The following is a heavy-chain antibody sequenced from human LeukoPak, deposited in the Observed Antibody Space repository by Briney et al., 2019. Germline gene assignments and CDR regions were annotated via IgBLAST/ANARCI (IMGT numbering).Heavy chain of an antibody. CDR3: ARISASGWYGIDY. CDR2: INPNSGGT. V-gene: IGHV1-2*02. CDR1: GYTFTGYY. J-gene: IGHJ4*02. Sequence: AASVTVSCKASGYTFTGYYMHWVRQAPGQGLEWMGWINPNSGGTNYAQKFQGRVTITADKSTSTAYMELSSLGSEDTAVYYCARISASGWYGIDYWGQGTLVTVSS. D-gene: IGHD6-19*01.